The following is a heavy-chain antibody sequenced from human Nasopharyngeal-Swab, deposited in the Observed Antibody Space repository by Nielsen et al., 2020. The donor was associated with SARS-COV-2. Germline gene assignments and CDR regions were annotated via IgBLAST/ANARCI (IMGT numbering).Heavy chain of an antibody. CDR3: ARGQQLAEGHYGMDV. J-gene: IGHJ6*02. CDR1: GFTFSNYY. V-gene: IGHV3-11*04. D-gene: IGHD6-13*01. Sequence: GGSLRLSCAASGFTFSNYYMSWIRQAPGKGLEWVSYISSSGSTIYYADSVKGRLTISRDNAKNSLYLQMNSLRADDTAVYYCARGQQLAEGHYGMDVWGQGTTVTVSS. CDR2: ISSSGSTI.